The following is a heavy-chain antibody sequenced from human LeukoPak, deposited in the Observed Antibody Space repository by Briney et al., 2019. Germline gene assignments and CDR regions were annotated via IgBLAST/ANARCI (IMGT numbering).Heavy chain of an antibody. CDR1: GYTHTELS. Sequence: ASVKVSCKVSGYTHTELSMHWVRQAPGKGLEWMGGFDPEGGETIYAQKFQGRVTMTEDTSTDTAYMELSSLRSEDTAVYYCATGSPQYNWNYGPLMDVWGQGTTVTVSS. D-gene: IGHD1-7*01. V-gene: IGHV1-24*01. J-gene: IGHJ6*02. CDR3: ATGSPQYNWNYGPLMDV. CDR2: FDPEGGET.